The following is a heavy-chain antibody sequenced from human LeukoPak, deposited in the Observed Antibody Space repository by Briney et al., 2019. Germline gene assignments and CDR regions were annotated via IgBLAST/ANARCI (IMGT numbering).Heavy chain of an antibody. CDR3: ARDLELRYFDWLLKTPSYYYYGMDV. CDR1: GFTFDYYW. D-gene: IGHD3-9*01. V-gene: IGHV3-74*03. J-gene: IGHJ6*04. Sequence: GGSLRLSCAASGFTFDYYWMHWVRQVPGKEPVGVSRINNDGRSTAYAGFVKGRFTISRDNAKNSLYLQMNSLRAEDTAVYYCARDLELRYFDWLLKTPSYYYYGMDVWGKGTTVTVSS. CDR2: INNDGRST.